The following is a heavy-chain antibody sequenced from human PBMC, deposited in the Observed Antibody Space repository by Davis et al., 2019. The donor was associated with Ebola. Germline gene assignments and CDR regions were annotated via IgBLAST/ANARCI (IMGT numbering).Heavy chain of an antibody. CDR2: ISSNGGST. D-gene: IGHD5-12*01. CDR1: GFTFSSYA. CDR3: AKPVASSKYYFDY. V-gene: IGHV3-64*04. Sequence: GESLKISCSASGFTFSSYAMHWVRQAPGKGLEYVSAISSNGGSTYYADSVKGRFTISRDNSKNTLYLQMNSLRAEDTAVYYCAKPVASSKYYFDYWGQGTLVTVSS. J-gene: IGHJ4*02.